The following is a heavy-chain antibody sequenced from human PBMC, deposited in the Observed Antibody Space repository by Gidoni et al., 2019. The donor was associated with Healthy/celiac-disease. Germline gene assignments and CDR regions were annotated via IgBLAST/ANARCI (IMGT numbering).Heavy chain of an antibody. D-gene: IGHD2-21*01. CDR1: GFTFSSYA. Sequence: QVQLVESGGGVVQPGRSLRLSCAASGFTFSSYAMHWVRQAPGKGLEWVAVISYDGSNKYYADSVKGRFTISRDNSKNTLYLQMNSLRAEDTAVYYCARDHISGPGGGYFDYWGQGTLVTVSS. CDR2: ISYDGSNK. V-gene: IGHV3-30*04. CDR3: ARDHISGPGGGYFDY. J-gene: IGHJ4*02.